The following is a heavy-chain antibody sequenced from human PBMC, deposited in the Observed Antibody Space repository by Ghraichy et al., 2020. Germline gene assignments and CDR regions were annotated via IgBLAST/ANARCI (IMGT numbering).Heavy chain of an antibody. J-gene: IGHJ5*02. Sequence: SLNISCAASGFTFDDYAMHWVRQAPGKGLEWVSGISWNSGSIGYADSVKGRFTISRDNAKNSLYLQMNSLRAEDTALYYCAKELGYCSSTSCYNWFDPWGQGTLVTVSS. D-gene: IGHD2-2*01. CDR3: AKELGYCSSTSCYNWFDP. V-gene: IGHV3-9*01. CDR1: GFTFDDYA. CDR2: ISWNSGSI.